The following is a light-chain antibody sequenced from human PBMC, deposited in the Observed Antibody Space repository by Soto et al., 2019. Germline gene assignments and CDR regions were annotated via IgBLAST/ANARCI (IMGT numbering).Light chain of an antibody. J-gene: IGKJ1*01. CDR2: KAS. CDR1: RSISSW. V-gene: IGKV1-5*03. Sequence: DIQMTQSPSTLSASVGDRVTITCRASRSISSWLAWYQQKPGKAPKLLIYKASSLESGVPSRFSGSGSGTEFTLTISSLQPDDFATYYCQQQWTFGQGTKVDIK. CDR3: QQQWT.